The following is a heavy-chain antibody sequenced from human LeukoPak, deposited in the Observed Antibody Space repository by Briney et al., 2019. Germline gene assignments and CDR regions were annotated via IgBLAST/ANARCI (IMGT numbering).Heavy chain of an antibody. V-gene: IGHV5-51*01. J-gene: IGHJ4*02. Sequence: GESLKISCEASGYTFTHQWIGWVRQMAGRGLGWVGFIYPRDSDTRYSPCFQGHVTISADTSINTAYLEWSSLEASDTAMYYCARHSDVIGAIWGQGTLVTVSS. CDR1: GYTFTHQW. CDR2: IYPRDSDT. D-gene: IGHD3-10*01. CDR3: ARHSDVIGAI.